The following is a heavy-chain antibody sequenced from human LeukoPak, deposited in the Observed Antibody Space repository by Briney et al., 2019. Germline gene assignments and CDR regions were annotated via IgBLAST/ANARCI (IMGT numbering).Heavy chain of an antibody. J-gene: IGHJ4*02. CDR2: ISSSGSTI. V-gene: IGHV3-48*03. CDR1: GFTFSSYE. Sequence: PGGSLRLSCAASGFTFSSYEMNRVRQAPGKGLEWVSYISSSGSTISYADSEKGRFTISRDNAKSSLYLQMNSLRAEDTAVYYCARRMGSSWYYFDYWGQGTLVTVSS. D-gene: IGHD6-13*01. CDR3: ARRMGSSWYYFDY.